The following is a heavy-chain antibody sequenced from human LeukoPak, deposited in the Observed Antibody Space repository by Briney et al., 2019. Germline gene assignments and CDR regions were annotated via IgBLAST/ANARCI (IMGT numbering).Heavy chain of an antibody. CDR1: GFTFSSYA. J-gene: IGHJ6*03. V-gene: IGHV3-23*01. Sequence: GGSLRLSCAASGFTFSSYAMSWVRQAPGKGLEWVSAISGSGGSTYYADSVKGRFTISRDNSKNTLYLQMNSLRAEDTAVYYCAKCGLPKKPRDIFGVVIGHYYYYYMDVWGKGTTVAVSS. D-gene: IGHD3-3*01. CDR3: AKCGLPKKPRDIFGVVIGHYYYYYMDV. CDR2: ISGSGGST.